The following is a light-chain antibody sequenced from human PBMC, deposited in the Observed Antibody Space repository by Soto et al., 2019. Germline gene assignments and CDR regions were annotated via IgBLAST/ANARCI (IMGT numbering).Light chain of an antibody. Sequence: DIQMTQSPSTLSASVGDRVTITCRASQSISNCLAWYQQKPGKAPKLLIYYASSLASGVPTRFSGSGSGTEYTLTISSLQPVDFATYYCQQYNRSPWTFGQGTKVEIK. J-gene: IGKJ1*01. CDR2: YAS. CDR1: QSISNC. V-gene: IGKV1-5*01. CDR3: QQYNRSPWT.